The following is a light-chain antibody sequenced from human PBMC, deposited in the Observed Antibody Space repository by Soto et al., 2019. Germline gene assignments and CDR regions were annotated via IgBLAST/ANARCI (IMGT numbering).Light chain of an antibody. CDR2: KAS. J-gene: IGKJ1*01. V-gene: IGKV1-5*03. CDR3: QQYNSYSWT. Sequence: DIQMTQSPSTLSGSVGDRVSITCRASQSLSSWLAWYQQKPGKAPKLLIYKASSLESGVPSRFSGSESGTEFTLTISSLQPDDFATYYCQQYNSYSWTFGQGTKVEIK. CDR1: QSLSSW.